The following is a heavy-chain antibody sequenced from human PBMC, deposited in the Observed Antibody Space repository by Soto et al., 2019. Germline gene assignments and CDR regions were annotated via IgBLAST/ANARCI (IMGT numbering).Heavy chain of an antibody. CDR2: IYTSGST. V-gene: IGHV4-4*07. Sequence: QVPLQASGPGLVKPSETLSLTCTVSGGSISSYYWSWIRQPAGRGLEWIGRIYTSGSTTYNPSLKSRVTMSVDTSKNQFSLKLSSVTAADTAVYYCARTQICARAAGDAFDIWGQVTMVTVSS. CDR3: ARTQICARAAGDAFDI. D-gene: IGHD3-3*01. CDR1: GGSISSYY. J-gene: IGHJ3*02.